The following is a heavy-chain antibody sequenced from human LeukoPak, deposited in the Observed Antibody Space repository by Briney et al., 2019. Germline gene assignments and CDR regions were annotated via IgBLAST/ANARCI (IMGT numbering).Heavy chain of an antibody. CDR1: GFTFSSYA. V-gene: IGHV3-30*04. Sequence: GGSLRLSCAASGFTFSSYAMSWVRQAPGKGPEWVAVISNDGSEKHCADSVKGRFTISRDNSKNSLYLQMGGVRAEDTAVYYCARDYTGYYSVDYWGQGTLVTVSS. J-gene: IGHJ4*02. CDR2: ISNDGSEK. D-gene: IGHD3-22*01. CDR3: ARDYTGYYSVDY.